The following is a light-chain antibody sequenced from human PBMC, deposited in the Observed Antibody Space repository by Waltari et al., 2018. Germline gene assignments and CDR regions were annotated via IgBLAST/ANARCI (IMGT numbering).Light chain of an antibody. CDR3: AAWDDSLNAWV. J-gene: IGLJ3*02. Sequence: QSVLTQPPSASGTPGQSVTISRSGSSSNIGRNTVNWYQQLPGTAPKLLIYSNHHRPSGVPDRFSASKSGTSASLAISGLQSGDGADFYCAAWDDSLNAWVFGGGTKLTVL. V-gene: IGLV1-44*01. CDR2: SNH. CDR1: SSNIGRNT.